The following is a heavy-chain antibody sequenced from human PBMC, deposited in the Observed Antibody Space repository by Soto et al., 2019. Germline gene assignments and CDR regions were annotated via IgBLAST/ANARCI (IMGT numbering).Heavy chain of an antibody. CDR3: AKVPLFMITFGGVTVAHYFDY. CDR1: GFTFSSYA. J-gene: IGHJ4*02. V-gene: IGHV3-23*01. D-gene: IGHD3-16*02. Sequence: GSLRLSCAASGFTFSSYAMSWVRQAPGKGLEWVSAISGSGGSTYYADSVKGRFTISRDNSKNTLYLQMNSLRAEDTAVYYCAKVPLFMITFGGVTVAHYFDYCGQGPLVTVSS. CDR2: ISGSGGST.